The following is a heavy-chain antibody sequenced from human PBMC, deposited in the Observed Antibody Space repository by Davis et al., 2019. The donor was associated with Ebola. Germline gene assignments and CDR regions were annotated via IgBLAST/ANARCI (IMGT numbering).Heavy chain of an antibody. CDR3: ARSMKRRDYFDY. D-gene: IGHD1-1*01. CDR2: IYYSGST. Sequence: PSETLSLTCTVSGGSISSYYWSWIRQPPGKGLEWIGYIYYSGSTNYNPSLKSRVTISVDTSKNQFSLKLSSVTAADTAVYYCARSMKRRDYFDYWGQGTLVTVSS. V-gene: IGHV4-59*01. CDR1: GGSISSYY. J-gene: IGHJ4*02.